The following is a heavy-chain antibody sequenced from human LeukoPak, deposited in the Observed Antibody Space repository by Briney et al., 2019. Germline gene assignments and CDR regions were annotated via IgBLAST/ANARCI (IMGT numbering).Heavy chain of an antibody. CDR2: ISYDGSNK. CDR1: GFTFSSYA. J-gene: IGHJ4*02. V-gene: IGHV3-30-3*01. CDR3: AREVAAGYYFDY. D-gene: IGHD6-13*01. Sequence: GGSLRLSCAASGFTFSSYAMHWVRQAPGKGLEWVAVISYDGSNKYYADSVKGRFTIPRDNSKNTLYLQMNSLRAEDTAVYYCAREVAAGYYFDYWGQGTLVTVSS.